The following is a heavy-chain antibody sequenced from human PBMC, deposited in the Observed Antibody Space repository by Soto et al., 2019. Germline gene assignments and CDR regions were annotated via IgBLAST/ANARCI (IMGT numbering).Heavy chain of an antibody. Sequence: QVELVQSGVEVKKPGASVKVSCKASGYTFTNHGLSWVRQAPGQGLEWMGWISASNGDTNYAQKFLGRVTVTTDTSTSTSYMELRSLKSEDTAVYDCARMFRASNIDYYDYMDVWGKGTTVTVSS. J-gene: IGHJ6*03. CDR1: GYTFTNHG. V-gene: IGHV1-18*04. CDR3: ARMFRASNIDYYDYMDV. CDR2: ISASNGDT. D-gene: IGHD3-10*01.